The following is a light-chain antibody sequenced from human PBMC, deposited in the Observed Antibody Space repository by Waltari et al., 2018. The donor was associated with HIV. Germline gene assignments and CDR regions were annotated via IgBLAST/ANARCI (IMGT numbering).Light chain of an antibody. J-gene: IGKJ5*01. CDR1: RDISNY. V-gene: IGKV1-27*01. CDR3: QNYYSAPVA. Sequence: DIQMSQAPSSLSASVGDRVTITCRASRDISNYLAWCQQKSGEVPKLLIYGASTLRSGVSSRFRGSASGTEFTLTINGREPEDVASYYCQNYYSAPVAFGQGTRLEI. CDR2: GAS.